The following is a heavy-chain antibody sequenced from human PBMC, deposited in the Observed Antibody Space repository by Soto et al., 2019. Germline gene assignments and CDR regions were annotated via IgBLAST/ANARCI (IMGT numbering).Heavy chain of an antibody. CDR1: GDSINSDGHF. V-gene: IGHV4-31*03. D-gene: IGHD2-21*01. J-gene: IGHJ4*02. Sequence: QVQLQESGPGLVKPSQTLSLTCTVSGDSINSDGHFWTWIRQHTGKGLEWIGYIYYSGSTQHNPSLKYGVTISADTSNNQFSLRMTSVTAADTAVYFCARAERIVGHLDYWGQGTLVTVSS. CDR2: IYYSGST. CDR3: ARAERIVGHLDY.